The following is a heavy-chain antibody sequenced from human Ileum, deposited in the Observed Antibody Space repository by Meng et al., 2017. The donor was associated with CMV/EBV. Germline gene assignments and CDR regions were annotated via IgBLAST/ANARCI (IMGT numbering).Heavy chain of an antibody. CDR2: ISTYNGNT. CDR1: GYTFTTYG. Sequence: ASVKVSCKASGYTFTTYGITWVRQAPGQGLEWMAWISTYNGNTHFAQKFQGRVTVTTDTSTTTAYLELRSLRSDDTAVYYCGRVGYCSSTSCYNTGNYFDYWGQGSLVTAPQ. J-gene: IGHJ4*02. D-gene: IGHD2-2*01. CDR3: GRVGYCSSTSCYNTGNYFDY. V-gene: IGHV1-18*01.